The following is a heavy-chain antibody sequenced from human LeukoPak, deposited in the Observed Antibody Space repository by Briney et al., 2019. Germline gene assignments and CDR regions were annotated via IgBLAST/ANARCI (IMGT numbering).Heavy chain of an antibody. Sequence: VASVKVSCKASGYTFTSYYVHWVRQAPGQGLEWMGIINPSGGTTTYAQKFQGRVTMTTDTSTRTVYMELSSLRSEDTGVYYCALELLRAYYFDYWGQGTLVTVSS. D-gene: IGHD1-7*01. J-gene: IGHJ4*02. CDR2: INPSGGTT. CDR3: ALELLRAYYFDY. CDR1: GYTFTSYY. V-gene: IGHV1-46*01.